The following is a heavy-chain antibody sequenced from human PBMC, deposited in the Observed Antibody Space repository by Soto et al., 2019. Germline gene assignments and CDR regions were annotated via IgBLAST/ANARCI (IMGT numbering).Heavy chain of an antibody. CDR1: GFTFSNAW. Sequence: GGSLRLSCAASGFTFSNAWMRWVRQAPGKGLEWVDRIKSKTDGGTTDYAAAVKGRFTISRDDSKNTLYRQMNSLKSEDTAVYYCTTEVELFGYWGQGTLVTDSS. V-gene: IGHV3-15*01. CDR2: IKSKTDGGTT. D-gene: IGHD1-26*01. J-gene: IGHJ4*02. CDR3: TTEVELFGY.